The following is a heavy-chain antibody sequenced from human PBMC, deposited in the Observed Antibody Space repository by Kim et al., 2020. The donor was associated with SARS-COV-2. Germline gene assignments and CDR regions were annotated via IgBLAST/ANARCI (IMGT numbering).Heavy chain of an antibody. Sequence: GGSLRLSCAASGFTFSSYSMNWVRQAPGKGLEWVSSISSSSSYIYYADSVKGRFTISRDNAKNSLYLQMNSLRAEDTAVYYCARGGNSGFSPYWGQGTLVTVSS. D-gene: IGHD3-22*01. CDR2: ISSSSSYI. CDR1: GFTFSSYS. CDR3: ARGGNSGFSPY. J-gene: IGHJ4*02. V-gene: IGHV3-21*01.